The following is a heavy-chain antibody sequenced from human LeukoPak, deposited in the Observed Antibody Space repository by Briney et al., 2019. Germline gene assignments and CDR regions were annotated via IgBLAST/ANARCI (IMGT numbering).Heavy chain of an antibody. V-gene: IGHV4-59*08. CDR3: ALAPNSNWFDF. CDR1: GDSISNFY. CDR2: IHYSGNS. J-gene: IGHJ5*01. D-gene: IGHD2-8*01. Sequence: SETLSLTCSVSGDSISNFYWNWIRQPPGKRLEWIGNIHYSGNSDYNPSLQSRVTISIDTSRKQLFLKLSSVTAADTAVYYCALAPNSNWFDFWGQGTLVTVSS.